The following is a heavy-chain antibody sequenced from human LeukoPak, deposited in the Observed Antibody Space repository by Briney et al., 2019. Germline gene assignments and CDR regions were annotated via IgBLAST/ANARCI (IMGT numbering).Heavy chain of an antibody. CDR2: ISYDGGDK. CDR1: GISFSRYD. J-gene: IGHJ6*02. CDR3: AKDLGTYDSSGYYPYGMDV. V-gene: IGHV3-30*18. Sequence: GGSLRLSCAAPGISFSRYDMHWVRQAPGKGLNWVAAISYDGGDKYYADSVKGRITISRDNSKNTLYLQMNSLRAEDTAVYYCAKDLGTYDSSGYYPYGMDVWGQGTTVTVSS. D-gene: IGHD3-22*01.